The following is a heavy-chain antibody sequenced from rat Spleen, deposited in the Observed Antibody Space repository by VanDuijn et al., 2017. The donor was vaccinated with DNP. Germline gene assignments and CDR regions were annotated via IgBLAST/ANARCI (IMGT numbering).Heavy chain of an antibody. CDR2: ISSTGGST. CDR3: TTDFERGY. Sequence: EVQLVESGGGLVQPGRSLKLSCAASGFTLSHYNMTWVRQAPQKGLEWVASISSTGGSTSYRDSVKGRFTISRDNAKSILYLQMDSLRSEDTATFYCTTDFERGYWGQGVMVTVSS. V-gene: IGHV5-20*01. J-gene: IGHJ2*01. D-gene: IGHD1-11*01. CDR1: GFTLSHYN.